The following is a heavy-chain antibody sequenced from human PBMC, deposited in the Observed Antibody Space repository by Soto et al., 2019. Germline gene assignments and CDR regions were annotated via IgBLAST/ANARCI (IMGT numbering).Heavy chain of an antibody. J-gene: IGHJ4*02. CDR1: GFTFSSYA. V-gene: IGHV3-30-3*01. CDR3: AREGVDYYDSSGYPGQYFDY. CDR2: ISYDGSNK. Sequence: QVQLVESGGGVVQPGRSLRLSCAASGFTFSSYAMHWVRQAPGKGLEWVAVISYDGSNKYDADSVKGRFTISRDNSKNTLYLQMNSLRAEDTAVYYCAREGVDYYDSSGYPGQYFDYWGQGTLVTVSS. D-gene: IGHD3-22*01.